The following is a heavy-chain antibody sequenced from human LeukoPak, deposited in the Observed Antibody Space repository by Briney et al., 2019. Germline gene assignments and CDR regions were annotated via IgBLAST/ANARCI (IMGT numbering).Heavy chain of an antibody. J-gene: IGHJ3*02. V-gene: IGHV1-2*02. CDR3: ARVDRSGYAFDI. Sequence: ASVEVSCKASGYTFTGYYTHWVRQAPGQGLEWMGWINPNSGGTNYAQKFQGRVTMTRDTSISTAYMELSRLRSDDTAVYYCARVDRSGYAFDIWGQGTMVTVSS. CDR2: INPNSGGT. D-gene: IGHD6-19*01. CDR1: GYTFTGYY.